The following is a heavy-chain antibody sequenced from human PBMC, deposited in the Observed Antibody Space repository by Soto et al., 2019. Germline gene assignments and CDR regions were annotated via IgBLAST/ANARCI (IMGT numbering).Heavy chain of an antibody. J-gene: IGHJ4*02. D-gene: IGHD3-10*01. V-gene: IGHV4-59*01. CDR2: IYYSGST. CDR1: GGSISSYY. CDR3: ARGSQLTMVRGVITLVY. Sequence: SETLSLTCTVSGGSISSYYWSWIRQPPGKGLEWIGYIYYSGSTNYNPSLKSRVTISVDTSKNQFSLKLSSVTAADTAVYYCARGSQLTMVRGVITLVYWGQGTLVTVSS.